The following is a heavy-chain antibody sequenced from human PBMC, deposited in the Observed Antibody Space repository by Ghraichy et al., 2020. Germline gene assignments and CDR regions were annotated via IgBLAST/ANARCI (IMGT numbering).Heavy chain of an antibody. CDR3: ATLLPGYCSSTSCYQVHWFDP. CDR1: GYTLTELS. Sequence: ASVKVSCKVSGYTLTELSMHWVRQAPGKGLEWMGGFDPEDGETIYAQKFQGRVTMTEDTSTDTAYMELSSLRSEDTAVYYCATLLPGYCSSTSCYQVHWFDPWGQGTLFTVSS. CDR2: FDPEDGET. D-gene: IGHD2-2*01. J-gene: IGHJ5*02. V-gene: IGHV1-24*01.